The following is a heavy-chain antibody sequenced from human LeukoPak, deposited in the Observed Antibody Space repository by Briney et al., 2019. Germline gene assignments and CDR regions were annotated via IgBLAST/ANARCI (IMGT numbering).Heavy chain of an antibody. J-gene: IGHJ4*02. CDR1: GFTFSDAW. CDR3: SLRYCSGTSCPGY. Sequence: GGSLRLSCAASGFTFSDAWLSWVCQAPGKGPEWVGRIKSSADDGATDYAAPVKGRFTVSRDDSKDTLYLQMNSLKTEDTAVYYCSLRYCSGTSCPGYWGQGTLVTVSS. CDR2: IKSSADDGAT. D-gene: IGHD2-8*02. V-gene: IGHV3-15*01.